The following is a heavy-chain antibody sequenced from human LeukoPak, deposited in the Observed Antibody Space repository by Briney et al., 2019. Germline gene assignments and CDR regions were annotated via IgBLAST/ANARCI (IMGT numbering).Heavy chain of an antibody. CDR3: AKDPRQWLAFLFDY. V-gene: IGHV3-23*01. CDR1: GFIFNTYA. J-gene: IGHJ4*02. D-gene: IGHD6-19*01. Sequence: GGSLRLSYAASGFIFNTYAMSWVRQAPGKGLEWVSGISSSGGSTYYADSVKGRFTISRDNSKNTLYLQMNSLRAEDTAVYYCAKDPRQWLAFLFDYWGQGTLVTVSS. CDR2: ISSSGGST.